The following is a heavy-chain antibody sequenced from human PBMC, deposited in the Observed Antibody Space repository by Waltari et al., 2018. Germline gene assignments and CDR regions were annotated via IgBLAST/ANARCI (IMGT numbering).Heavy chain of an antibody. D-gene: IGHD2-2*01. CDR3: TREVVPAATIVVNWFDP. V-gene: IGHV7-4-1*02. CDR2: INTNTGNP. J-gene: IGHJ5*02. CDR1: GYIFTESA. Sequence: QVQLVQSGSELKKPGASVKVSCKASGYIFTESAINWVRQAPGQGLELMGWINTNTGNPTYVQGFSGRFVFSLDTSVSTAYLQINSLKAEDTAVYYCTREVVPAATIVVNWFDPWGQGTLVTVSS.